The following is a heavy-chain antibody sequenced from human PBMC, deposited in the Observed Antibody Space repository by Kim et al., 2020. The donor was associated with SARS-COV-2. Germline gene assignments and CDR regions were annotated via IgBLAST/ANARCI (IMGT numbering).Heavy chain of an antibody. Sequence: GGSLRLSCAASGFTFSSYAMSWVRQAPGKGLEWVSVIYSGGSSTYYADSVKGRFTISRDNSKNTLYLQMNSLRAEDTAVYYCAKDFREYSSPFGYYYYGMDVWGQGTTVTVSS. CDR1: GFTFSSYA. CDR2: IYSGGSST. D-gene: IGHD6-6*01. CDR3: AKDFREYSSPFGYYYYGMDV. J-gene: IGHJ6*02. V-gene: IGHV3-23*03.